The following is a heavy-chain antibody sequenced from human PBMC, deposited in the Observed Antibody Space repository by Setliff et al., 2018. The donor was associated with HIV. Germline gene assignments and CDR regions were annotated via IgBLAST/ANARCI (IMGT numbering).Heavy chain of an antibody. D-gene: IGHD4-4*01. CDR3: RLPLFDSVTDVNYQPRDV. J-gene: IGHJ6*04. Sequence: GESLRLSCVASGFKFGEFAMSWVRQAPGKGLEWLSAISDSGDSTFYAGSVQGRLTTSRDNSRNTLYLQMDGLRVEDTAVYFCRLPLFDSVTDVNYQPRDVWGKGTTVTVSS. V-gene: IGHV3-23*01. CDR1: GFKFGEFA. CDR2: ISDSGDST.